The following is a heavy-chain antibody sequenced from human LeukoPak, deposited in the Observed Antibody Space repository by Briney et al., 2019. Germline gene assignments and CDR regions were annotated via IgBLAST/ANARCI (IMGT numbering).Heavy chain of an antibody. CDR3: ARGRLTMILVGPDAFDI. CDR2: INPNSGGT. D-gene: IGHD3-22*01. Sequence: ASVKVSCKASGYTFTGYYMHWVRQAPGQGLEWMGWINPNSGGTNYAQKFQGRVTMTRDTSISTAYMELSTLRSDDTAVYYCARGRLTMILVGPDAFDIWGQGTMVTVSS. CDR1: GYTFTGYY. V-gene: IGHV1-2*02. J-gene: IGHJ3*02.